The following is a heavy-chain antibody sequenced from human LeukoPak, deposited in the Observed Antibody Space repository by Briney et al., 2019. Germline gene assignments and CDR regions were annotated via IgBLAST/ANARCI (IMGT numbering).Heavy chain of an antibody. CDR3: ARGSGYSGYDFSRSWRKFDY. V-gene: IGHV4-34*01. CDR1: GGSFSGYY. D-gene: IGHD5-12*01. Sequence: MPSETLSLTCAVYGGSFSGYYWSWIRQPPGKGLEWIGEINHSGSTNYNPSLKSRVTISVDTSKNQFSLKLSSVTAADTAVYYCARGSGYSGYDFSRSWRKFDYWGQGTLVTVSS. CDR2: INHSGST. J-gene: IGHJ4*02.